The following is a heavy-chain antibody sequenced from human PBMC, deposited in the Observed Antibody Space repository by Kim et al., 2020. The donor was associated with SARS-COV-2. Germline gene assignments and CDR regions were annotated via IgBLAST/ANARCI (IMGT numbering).Heavy chain of an antibody. J-gene: IGHJ6*01. D-gene: IGHD3-10*01. Sequence: VKGRFTSSRDNPANTLYLQMNSLRPEDTTVYYCAKAVVRGVNYYYYGMDVWGQGTTVAVSS. CDR3: AKAVVRGVNYYYYGMDV. V-gene: IGHV3-30*02.